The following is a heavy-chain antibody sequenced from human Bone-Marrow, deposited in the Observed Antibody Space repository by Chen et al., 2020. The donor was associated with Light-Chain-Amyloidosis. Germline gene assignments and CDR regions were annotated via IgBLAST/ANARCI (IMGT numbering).Heavy chain of an antibody. CDR1: GYTCPNYW. J-gene: IGHJ4*02. Sequence: EVQLEQSGPEVKKPGEYLKISCKGSGYTCPNYWIGWVRQMPGKGLEWMGVIYPDDSDARYSPSFEGQVTISADKSITTAYLQWRSLKASDTAMYYCARRRDGYNFDYWGQGTLVTVSS. V-gene: IGHV5-51*01. CDR3: ARRRDGYNFDY. CDR2: IYPDDSDA. D-gene: IGHD5-12*01.